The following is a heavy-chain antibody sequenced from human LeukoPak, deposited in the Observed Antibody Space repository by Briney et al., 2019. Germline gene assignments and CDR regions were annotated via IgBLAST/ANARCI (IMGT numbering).Heavy chain of an antibody. CDR1: GFTFSSYA. V-gene: IGHV3-23*01. CDR2: ISGSGGST. CDR3: ANPYYYDSSGYYENY. D-gene: IGHD3-22*01. J-gene: IGHJ4*02. Sequence: PGGSLTLSCEASGFTFSSYAMSWVRQATGKGLEWVSAISGSGGSTYYADSVKGRSTTSRDNTKSTQYLQVNSLRAVDTAEYYCANPYYYDSSGYYENYWDQGTLVTVSS.